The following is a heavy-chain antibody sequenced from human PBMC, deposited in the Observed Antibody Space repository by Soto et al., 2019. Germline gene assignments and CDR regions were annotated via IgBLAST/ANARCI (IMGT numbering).Heavy chain of an antibody. D-gene: IGHD6-19*01. V-gene: IGHV3-30*04. CDR1: GFTFSSYA. CDR2: ISYDGSNK. Sequence: AGGSLRLSCAASGFTFSSYAMYWVRQAPGKGLEWVAVISYDGSNKYDADSVKGRFTISRDNSKNTLYLQMNSLRVEDTAVYYCARVGTGSSVWYPGSYWGQGTLVTVSS. J-gene: IGHJ4*02. CDR3: ARVGTGSSVWYPGSY.